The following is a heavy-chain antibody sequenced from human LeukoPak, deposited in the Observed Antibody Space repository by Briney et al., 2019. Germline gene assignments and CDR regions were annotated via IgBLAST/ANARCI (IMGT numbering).Heavy chain of an antibody. Sequence: SETLSLTCSVSGGSISTYYWSWIRQPAGNGLEWIGRIYSSGSTNYNPSLKSRVTMSVDTSRNQFSLKLSSVTAADTAMYYCARGDGYSYGNAIDIWGQGTMVTVSS. J-gene: IGHJ3*02. CDR1: GGSISTYY. CDR2: IYSSGST. D-gene: IGHD5-24*01. CDR3: ARGDGYSYGNAIDI. V-gene: IGHV4-4*07.